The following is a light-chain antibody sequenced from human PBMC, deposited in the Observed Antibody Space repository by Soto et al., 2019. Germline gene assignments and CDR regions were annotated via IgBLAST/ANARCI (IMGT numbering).Light chain of an antibody. V-gene: IGLV2-14*01. Sequence: QSAMTQPASVSGSPGQSITISCTGTSNDIVANDYVSWYQHHPGQAPKILIYEAANRPSGVSHRFSGPKSGNTASLTISGLQAEDEADYFCTSYTSNRTLVFGGGTKLTVL. CDR3: TSYTSNRTLV. CDR1: SNDIVANDY. J-gene: IGLJ2*01. CDR2: EAA.